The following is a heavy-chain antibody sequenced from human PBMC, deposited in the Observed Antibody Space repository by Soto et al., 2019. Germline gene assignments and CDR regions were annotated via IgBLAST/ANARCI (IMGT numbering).Heavy chain of an antibody. J-gene: IGHJ4*02. CDR2: IYYSGST. CDR1: GGSVSSYN. V-gene: IGHV4-59*02. CDR3: ARAQRITFGGVIIFDY. D-gene: IGHD3-16*02. Sequence: SETLSLTCTISGGSVSSYNWSWIRQPPGKGLEWIGDIYYSGSTNYNPSLKSRVTISVDTSKNQFSLKLSSVTAADTAVYYCARAQRITFGGVIIFDYWGRGTLVTVSS.